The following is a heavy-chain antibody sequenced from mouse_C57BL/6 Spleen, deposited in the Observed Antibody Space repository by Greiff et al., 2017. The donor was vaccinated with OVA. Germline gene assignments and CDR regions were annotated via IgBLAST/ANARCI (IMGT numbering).Heavy chain of an antibody. CDR2: ISSGGSYT. V-gene: IGHV5-6*01. CDR3: ARHEMITTPFAY. D-gene: IGHD2-4*01. J-gene: IGHJ3*01. CDR1: GFTFSSYG. Sequence: EVMLVESGGDLVKPGGSLKLSCAASGFTFSSYGMSWVRQTPDKRLEWVATISSGGSYTYYPDSVKGRFTISRDNAKNTLYLQMSSLKSEDTAMYYCARHEMITTPFAYWGQGTLVTVSA.